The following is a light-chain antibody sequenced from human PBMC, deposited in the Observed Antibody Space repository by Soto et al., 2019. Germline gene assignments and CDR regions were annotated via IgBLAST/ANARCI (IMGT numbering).Light chain of an antibody. CDR1: QSVGSY. CDR2: GAS. Sequence: EIVLTQSPATLSLSPGERATLSCRASQSVGSYLAWYQQKPGQAPRIIIFGASGRATGIPDRFSGSGSGTDFTLTISRLEPEDFAMYYCQQYGSLSWTCGQGTKVDIK. J-gene: IGKJ1*01. CDR3: QQYGSLSWT. V-gene: IGKV3-20*01.